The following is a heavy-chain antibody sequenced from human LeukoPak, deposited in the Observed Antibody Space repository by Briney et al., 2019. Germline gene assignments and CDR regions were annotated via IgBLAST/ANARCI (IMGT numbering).Heavy chain of an antibody. J-gene: IGHJ6*03. D-gene: IGHD3-22*01. Sequence: PSETLSLTCAVYGGSFSGYYWTWIRQSPGKGLEWIGEINPSGSTYYNPSHKSRLTISRDTSKNQFSLRLSSVTAADTAVYYCARGRQEISMILVVMTGVSYYLDVWGKGTTVTVS. V-gene: IGHV4-34*01. CDR2: INPSGST. CDR3: ARGRQEISMILVVMTGVSYYLDV. CDR1: GGSFSGYY.